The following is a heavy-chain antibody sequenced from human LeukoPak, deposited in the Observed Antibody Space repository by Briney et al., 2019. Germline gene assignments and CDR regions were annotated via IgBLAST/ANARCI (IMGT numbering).Heavy chain of an antibody. CDR2: ISYDRSDE. V-gene: IGHV3-30*18. J-gene: IGHJ4*02. CDR1: GFTFSNYG. Sequence: GGSLRLSCAASGFTFSNYGMHWVRQAPGKGLEWVASISYDRSDEYNADSVKGRFTISRDNSKNTVYLQMNSLRAEDTAVYYCAKGRVASRSYFDYWGQGTLVTVSS. CDR3: AKGRVASRSYFDY. D-gene: IGHD6-19*01.